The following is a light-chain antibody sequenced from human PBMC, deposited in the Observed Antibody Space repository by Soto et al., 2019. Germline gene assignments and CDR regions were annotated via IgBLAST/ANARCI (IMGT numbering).Light chain of an antibody. J-gene: IGKJ2*01. CDR2: GAS. V-gene: IGKV3-20*01. Sequence: EIVLTQSPGTLSLSPGERATLSFRASQSVSSRHLAWYQQKPGQAPRLLIYGASSRATGIPDRFSGSGSGTDFTHAISILEPEDFAVYYCQQYGSSPPYTVGQETKLEIK. CDR1: QSVSSRH. CDR3: QQYGSSPPYT.